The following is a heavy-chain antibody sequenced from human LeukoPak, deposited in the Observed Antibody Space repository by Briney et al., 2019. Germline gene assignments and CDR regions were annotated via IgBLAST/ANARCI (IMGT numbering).Heavy chain of an antibody. D-gene: IGHD3-9*01. V-gene: IGHV4-39*01. CDR1: GASVITGTYY. CDR2: IVYGGRT. J-gene: IGHJ5*02. CDR3: VRLLTGYYWFDP. Sequence: SETLSLTCSVSGASVITGTYYWGWIRQPPGKGLEWIGNIVYGGRTYYNESLQSRVTMSVDTSENQVSLNLSSVTAADTAVYYCVRLLTGYYWFDPWGRGTLVTVSS.